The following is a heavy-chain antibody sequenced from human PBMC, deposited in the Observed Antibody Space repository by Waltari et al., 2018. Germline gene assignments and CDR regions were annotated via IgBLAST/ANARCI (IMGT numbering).Heavy chain of an antibody. CDR1: GFTFRSSG. Sequence: QVQLVESGGGVVQPGRSLSLCCSASGFTFRSSGMHWVRQAPGKGLEWVAGISYDGKKQNYIDSVRGRFTISRDNSKNTLYLQMNSLTIEDTSIYYCTKGNDYSDSWGQGTLVSVSS. CDR2: ISYDGKKQ. J-gene: IGHJ4*02. V-gene: IGHV3-30*18. CDR3: TKGNDYSDS.